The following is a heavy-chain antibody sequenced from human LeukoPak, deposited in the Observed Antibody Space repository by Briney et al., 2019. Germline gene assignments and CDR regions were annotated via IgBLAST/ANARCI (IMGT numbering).Heavy chain of an antibody. D-gene: IGHD6-19*01. CDR1: GGSFSGYY. CDR2: INHSGST. CDR3: ARESSGYSSGLIDY. Sequence: SETLSLTCAVYGGSFSGYYWSWIRQPPGKGLEWIGEINHSGSTNYNPSLKSRVTISVDTSKNQFSLKQSSVTAADTAVYYCARESSGYSSGLIDYWGQGTLVTVSS. J-gene: IGHJ4*02. V-gene: IGHV4-34*01.